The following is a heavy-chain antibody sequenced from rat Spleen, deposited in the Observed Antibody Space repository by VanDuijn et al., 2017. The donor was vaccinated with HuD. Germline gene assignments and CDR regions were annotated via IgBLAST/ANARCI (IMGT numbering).Heavy chain of an antibody. CDR3: ARDGYTLFDY. CDR2: IWGDGST. CDR1: GFSLPSYH. J-gene: IGHJ2*01. V-gene: IGHV2-32*01. Sequence: QVQLKESGPGLVKPSETLSLTCTVSGFSLPSYHVSWVRQPPGKGLEWMGVIWGDGSTAYNSALKSRLSISRDTSKSQVFLKMNSLQTEDTATYYCARDGYTLFDYWGQGVMVTVSS. D-gene: IGHD2-3*01.